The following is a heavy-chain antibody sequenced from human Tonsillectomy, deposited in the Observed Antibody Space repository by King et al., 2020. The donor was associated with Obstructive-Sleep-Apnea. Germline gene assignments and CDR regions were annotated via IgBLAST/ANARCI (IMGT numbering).Heavy chain of an antibody. CDR2: ISSSSSTI. J-gene: IGHJ4*02. V-gene: IGHV3-48*04. D-gene: IGHD3-9*01. Sequence: VQLVESGGGLVQPGGSLRLSCAASGFTFSSYSMNWVRQAPGKGLEWVSYISSSSSTIYYADSVKGRFTISRDNATNSLYLQMTSLRAEDTAVYYCAGDDGALRYFDWLLGFIDYWGQGTLVTVSS. CDR1: GFTFSSYS. CDR3: AGDDGALRYFDWLLGFIDY.